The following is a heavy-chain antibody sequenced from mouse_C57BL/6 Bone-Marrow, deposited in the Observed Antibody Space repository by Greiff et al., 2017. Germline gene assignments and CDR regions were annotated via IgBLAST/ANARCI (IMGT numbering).Heavy chain of an antibody. J-gene: IGHJ2*01. D-gene: IGHD1-1*01. CDR3: AREETTVVADY. Sequence: QVQLQQPGAELVKPGASVKLSCKASGYTFTSYWMHWVKQRPGQGLEWIGMIHPNSGSTNYNEKFKSKATLTVDKSSSTAYMQLSSLTSEDSAVYYCAREETTVVADYWGRGTTLTVSS. CDR2: IHPNSGST. CDR1: GYTFTSYW. V-gene: IGHV1-64*01.